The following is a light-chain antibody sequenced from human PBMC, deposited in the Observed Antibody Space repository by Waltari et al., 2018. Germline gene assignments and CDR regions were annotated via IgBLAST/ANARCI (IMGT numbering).Light chain of an antibody. CDR2: GAF. CDR1: QHINMN. J-gene: IGKJ1*01. Sequence: DIVLTQSPATLSLSPGERATLSCRASQHINMNLAWYQQKPGQAPRLLFYGAFTRESGVPARFSASGSGTEFTLTISSLQSEDFGLYYCQHYNDWPPWTFGQGTRVE. CDR3: QHYNDWPPWT. V-gene: IGKV3-15*01.